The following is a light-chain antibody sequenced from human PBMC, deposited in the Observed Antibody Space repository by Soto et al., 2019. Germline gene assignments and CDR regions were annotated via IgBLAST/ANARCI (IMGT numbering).Light chain of an antibody. CDR1: SGNIGTDNL. CDR3: SSYASGSTS. V-gene: IGLV2-14*02. J-gene: IGLJ3*02. CDR2: EGS. Sequence: QSALTQPASVSGSPGQSITISCTGTSGNIGTDNLASLYQQHPGKPPKLVLFEGSKRPSGVSNRFSGSKSGNTASRTISGLQAEDEADYYCSSYASGSTSFGGGTKVTVL.